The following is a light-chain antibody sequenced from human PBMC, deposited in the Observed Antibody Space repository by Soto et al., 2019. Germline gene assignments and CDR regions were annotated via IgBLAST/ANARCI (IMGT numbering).Light chain of an antibody. CDR1: QSVSSY. J-gene: IGKJ5*01. V-gene: IGKV3-11*01. CDR2: DAS. CDR3: QQRSNWPPT. Sequence: IVLTQSPSTLSLSLGDRVTLSCRASQSVSSYLAWYQQKPGQAPRLLIYDASNRATGIPARFSGSGSGTDFTLTISSLEPEDFAVYYCQQRSNWPPTFGQGTRLEIK.